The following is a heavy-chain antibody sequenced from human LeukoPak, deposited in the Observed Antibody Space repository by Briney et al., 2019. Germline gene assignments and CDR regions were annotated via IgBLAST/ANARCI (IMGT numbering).Heavy chain of an antibody. CDR3: ASQAYYYDSSGFLSRIFDF. CDR2: IRYDGSIK. V-gene: IGHV3-30*02. D-gene: IGHD3-22*01. J-gene: IGHJ4*02. CDR1: GFTFRNYG. Sequence: GGSLRLSCGASGFTFRNYGMHWVRLAPGKGLEWVAFIRYDGSIKYYVDSVKGRFTVSRDNSKNTLYLQMNSLRAEDTAVYYCASQAYYYDSSGFLSRIFDFWGQGTLVTVSS.